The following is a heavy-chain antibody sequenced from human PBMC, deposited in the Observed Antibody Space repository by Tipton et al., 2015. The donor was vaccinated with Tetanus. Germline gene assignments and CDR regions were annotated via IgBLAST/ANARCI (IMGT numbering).Heavy chain of an antibody. V-gene: IGHV1-8*01. CDR1: GYAFNSYD. J-gene: IGHJ4*02. CDR2: MDPNSGHA. CDR3: ARGNRGGRWFF. D-gene: IGHD2-15*01. Sequence: QSGAEVKKPGASVKVSCKAFGYAFNSYDLNWVRQATGQGLEWLGYMDPNSGHAAYAQKFQGRVTMTRNISITTAYMELKNVRSDGTAVYYCARGNRGGRWFFWGQGTLGCVSS.